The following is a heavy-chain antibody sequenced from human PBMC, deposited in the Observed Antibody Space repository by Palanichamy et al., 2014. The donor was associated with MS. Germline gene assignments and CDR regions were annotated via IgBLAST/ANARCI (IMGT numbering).Heavy chain of an antibody. Sequence: QVQLQESGPGLVKPSQTLSLTCTASGVSIRSGGYYWSWIRQHPGKGLEWIGNIYYSGTTYYNPSLKSRVAISVDTSKNQFSLRLSSVTAADTAVYYCARYYYGSSGSFLNWFDPWGQGTLVTVSS. CDR1: GVSIRSGGYY. CDR2: IYYSGTT. V-gene: IGHV4-31*03. J-gene: IGHJ5*02. D-gene: IGHD3-22*01. CDR3: ARYYYGSSGSFLNWFDP.